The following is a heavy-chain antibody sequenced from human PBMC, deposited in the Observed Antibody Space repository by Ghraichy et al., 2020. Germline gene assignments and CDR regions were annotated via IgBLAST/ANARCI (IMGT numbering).Heavy chain of an antibody. CDR3: ARDFVVVVPAALRQANYYYYGMDV. Sequence: GGSLRLSCAASGFTFSSYWMHWVRQAPGKGLVWVSRINSDGSSTSYADSVKGRFTISRDNAKNTLYLQMNSLRAEDTAVYYCARDFVVVVPAALRQANYYYYGMDVWGQGTTVTVSS. J-gene: IGHJ6*02. CDR2: INSDGSST. D-gene: IGHD2-2*01. V-gene: IGHV3-74*01. CDR1: GFTFSSYW.